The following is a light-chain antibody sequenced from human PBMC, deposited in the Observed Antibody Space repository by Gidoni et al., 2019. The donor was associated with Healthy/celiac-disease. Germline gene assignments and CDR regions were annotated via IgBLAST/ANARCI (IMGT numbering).Light chain of an antibody. CDR1: SLRSYY. Sequence: SSELTQDPAVSVALGQTVRITCQRDSLRSYYASWYQQKPGQAPVLVIYGKNNRTSGIPDRFSGSSSGNTASLTITGAQAEDEADYYCNSRDSSGNHLVFGGGTKLTVL. CDR2: GKN. J-gene: IGLJ2*01. V-gene: IGLV3-19*01. CDR3: NSRDSSGNHLV.